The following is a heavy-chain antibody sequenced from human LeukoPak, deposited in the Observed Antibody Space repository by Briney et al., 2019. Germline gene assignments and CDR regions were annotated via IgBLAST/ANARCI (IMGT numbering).Heavy chain of an antibody. CDR1: SYDSTTCG. D-gene: IGHD1-7*01. CDR2: ISASNGNT. Sequence: AAVKVSSKASSYDSTTCGIRWGGQAAGQGLDWMGWISASNGNTNYAQKLQGRVTMTTDTSTSTAYMELRSLRSDDTAVYYCARDRLRYNWNFYYYYGMDVWGQGTTVTVSS. CDR3: ARDRLRYNWNFYYYYGMDV. J-gene: IGHJ6*02. V-gene: IGHV1-18*01.